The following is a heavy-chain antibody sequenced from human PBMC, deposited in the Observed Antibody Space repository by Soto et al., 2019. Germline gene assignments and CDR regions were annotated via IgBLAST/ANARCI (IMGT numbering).Heavy chain of an antibody. CDR2: IKNKADNYAT. CDR3: VRRGGLLAEAFDV. CDR1: GFTFSASA. V-gene: IGHV3-73*01. Sequence: VQLVESGGGLVQPGGSLKLSCAASGFTFSASALHWVRQAPGKGLEWVGHIKNKADNYATTYGASMKGRVTVSRDDSKNTAYLQMNSLTTEDTAVYYCVRRGGLLAEAFDVWGQGTMVTVSS. J-gene: IGHJ3*01. D-gene: IGHD5-12*01.